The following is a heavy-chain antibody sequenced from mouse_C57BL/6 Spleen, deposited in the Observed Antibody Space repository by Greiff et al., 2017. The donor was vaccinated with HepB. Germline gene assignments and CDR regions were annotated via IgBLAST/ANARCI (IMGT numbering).Heavy chain of an antibody. Sequence: DVKLVESGGGLVKPGGSLKLSCAASGFTFSSYAMSWVRQTPEKRLEWVATISDGGSYTYYPDNVKGRFTISRDNAKNNLYLQMSHLKSEDTAMYYCARSSEGYWGQGTLVTVSA. D-gene: IGHD1-3*01. CDR2: ISDGGSYT. CDR3: ARSSEGY. CDR1: GFTFSSYA. V-gene: IGHV5-4*03. J-gene: IGHJ3*01.